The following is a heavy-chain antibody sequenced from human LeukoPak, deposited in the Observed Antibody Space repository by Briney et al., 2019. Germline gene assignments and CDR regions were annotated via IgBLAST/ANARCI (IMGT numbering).Heavy chain of an antibody. D-gene: IGHD2-15*01. CDR3: ARDDQRMTFDI. CDR2: IKQDGSVK. J-gene: IGHJ3*02. Sequence: GGSLRLSCAASGFTFSRYWMSWVRQAPEKGLEWVATIKQDGSVKDYVDSVKGRFTISRDNAKNSLYLQMNSLRAEDTAVYHCARDDQRMTFDIWGQGTMVTVSS. V-gene: IGHV3-7*05. CDR1: GFTFSRYW.